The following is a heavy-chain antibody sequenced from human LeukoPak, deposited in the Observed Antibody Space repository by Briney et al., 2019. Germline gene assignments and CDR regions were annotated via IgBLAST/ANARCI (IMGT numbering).Heavy chain of an antibody. Sequence: GGSLRLSCAASGFTFSSYGMHWVRQAPGKGLEWVAFIRYDGSNKYYADSVKGRFTISRDNSKNTLYLQMNSLRAEDTAVYYCAKPYDFWSGYSYWGQGTLVTVSS. CDR2: IRYDGSNK. CDR1: GFTFSSYG. CDR3: AKPYDFWSGYSY. J-gene: IGHJ4*02. D-gene: IGHD3-3*01. V-gene: IGHV3-30*02.